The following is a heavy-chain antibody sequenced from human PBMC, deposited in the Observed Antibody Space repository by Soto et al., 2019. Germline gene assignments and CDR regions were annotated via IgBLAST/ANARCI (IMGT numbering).Heavy chain of an antibody. V-gene: IGHV4-61*08. CDR1: GGSISSGGYY. CDR2: IYYSGST. J-gene: IGHJ4*02. CDR3: ARIVGATTKLNYYFDY. D-gene: IGHD1-26*01. Sequence: TLSLTCTVSGGSISSGGYYWSWIRQHPGKGLEWIGYIYYSGSTNYNPSLKSRVTISVDTSKNQFSLKLSSMTAADTAVYYCARIVGATTKLNYYFDYWGQGTLVTVSS.